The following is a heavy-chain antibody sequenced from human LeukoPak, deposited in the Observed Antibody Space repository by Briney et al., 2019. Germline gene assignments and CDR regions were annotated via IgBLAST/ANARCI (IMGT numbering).Heavy chain of an antibody. CDR3: VRHGESGRHHPYLAY. CDR2: SYYTGST. Sequence: PTEALFLTFSVPGGSLSSYKWGWIRQATEKRLQWIGCSYYTGSTNYNSSLKRRVTISVDTSKHQVSLTVSSVTAGDTAIYYCVRHGESGRHHPYLAYWGQGALVTVSS. J-gene: IGHJ4*02. V-gene: IGHV4-59*08. CDR1: GGSLSSYK. D-gene: IGHD3-10*01.